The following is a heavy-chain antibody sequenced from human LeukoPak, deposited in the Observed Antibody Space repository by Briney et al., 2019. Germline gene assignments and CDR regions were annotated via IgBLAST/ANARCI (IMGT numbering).Heavy chain of an antibody. V-gene: IGHV1-2*06. D-gene: IGHD2-2*01. CDR1: GYXFPAYF. CDR3: VRVGFTTSWSNFDY. J-gene: IGHJ4*02. CDR2: INPNGGDT. Sequence: GASVKVSCKAAGYXFPAYFMHWVRQAPGQGLEWMGRINPNGGDTNYAQKFQGRVTMASDTSISTAYMELNSLMSDDTAVYYCVRVGFTTSWSNFDYWGQGTLVTVSS.